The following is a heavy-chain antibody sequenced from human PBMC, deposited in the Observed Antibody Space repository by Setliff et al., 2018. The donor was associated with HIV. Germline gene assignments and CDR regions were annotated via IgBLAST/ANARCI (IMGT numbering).Heavy chain of an antibody. V-gene: IGHV1-18*01. J-gene: IGHJ4*02. D-gene: IGHD2-8*01. CDR3: ASGSGYCKNGNCYIGVHKNPDKYYFDY. CDR2: ISAYNGNT. Sequence: GASVKVSCKASGYTFTNYGISWVRQAPGQGLEWVGWISAYNGNTNYAQKLQGRLTMTTDTSTSTAYMELSSLRSEDTAVYYCASGSGYCKNGNCYIGVHKNPDKYYFDYWGQGTLVTVSS. CDR1: GYTFTNYG.